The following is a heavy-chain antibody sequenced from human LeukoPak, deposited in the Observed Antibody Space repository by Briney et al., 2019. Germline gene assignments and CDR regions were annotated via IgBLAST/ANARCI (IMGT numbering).Heavy chain of an antibody. D-gene: IGHD3-16*01. Sequence: ASVKVSCKVSGYTLTELSMHWVRQAPGKGLEWMGGFDPEDGETIYAQKFQGRVTMTTDTSTSTAYMEVRSLRSDDTAVYYCARDSYVDSTFLDYWGQGTLVTVSS. J-gene: IGHJ4*02. CDR3: ARDSYVDSTFLDY. V-gene: IGHV1-24*01. CDR2: FDPEDGET. CDR1: GYTLTELS.